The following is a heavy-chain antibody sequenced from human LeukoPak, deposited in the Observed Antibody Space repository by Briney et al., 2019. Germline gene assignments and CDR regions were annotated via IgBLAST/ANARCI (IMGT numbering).Heavy chain of an antibody. V-gene: IGHV3-30*04. D-gene: IGHD3-10*01. CDR2: MSYDKSNK. CDR3: ARSRQGGLLWFGGLDY. J-gene: IGHJ4*02. CDR1: GFTFSSYA. Sequence: GSLRLSCAASGFTFSSYAIHWVRQAPGKGLEWVAVMSYDKSNKYYADSVKGRFTISRDNSKNTLNLQMNSLRAEDTAVYYCARSRQGGLLWFGGLDYWGQGALVTVSS.